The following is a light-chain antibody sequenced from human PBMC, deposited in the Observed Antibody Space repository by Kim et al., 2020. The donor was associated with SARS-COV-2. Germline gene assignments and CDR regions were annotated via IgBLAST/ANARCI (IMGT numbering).Light chain of an antibody. CDR2: GSS. V-gene: IGKV3-20*01. CDR3: HRYGNSPT. J-gene: IGKJ1*01. Sequence: EIVLTQSPGTLSLSPGGTATLSCGATQEIISNFIAWHQQKPGQAPRLLISGSSSRATGIPDRFTGGGSGTHFTLTISRLEPEDSAVYCCHRYGNSPTFGQGTDVDIK. CDR1: QEIISNF.